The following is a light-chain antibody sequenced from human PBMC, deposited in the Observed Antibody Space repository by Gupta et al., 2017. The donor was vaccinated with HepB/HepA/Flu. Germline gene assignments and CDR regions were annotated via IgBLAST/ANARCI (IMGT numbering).Light chain of an antibody. Sequence: QSALTQPASVSGSPGPSTTISCTGTSSDVGGYNYVSWYQQHPGKATKLMIYDVSNRPSGVSNRFSGSKSGNTASLTISGLQAEDEADYYCSSYTSSSRKVFGGGTKLTVL. CDR1: SSDVGGYNY. CDR3: SSYTSSSRKV. J-gene: IGLJ2*01. V-gene: IGLV2-14*03. CDR2: DVS.